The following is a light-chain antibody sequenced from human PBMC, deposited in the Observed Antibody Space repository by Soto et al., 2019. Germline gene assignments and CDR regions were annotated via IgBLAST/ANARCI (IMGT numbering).Light chain of an antibody. CDR2: LGS. CDR3: SQTLQT. CDR1: ESLLHGHEHNY. V-gene: IGKV2-28*01. J-gene: IGKJ4*01. Sequence: DSVMTQSPLSQPGIPGEPASISCRSSESLLHGHEHNYLDCYLQKPGQSPHLLIALGSNRASGVPDRCSGSGPGTNFTLKNSGVEAQDVRVYYCSQTLQTFGGGTKGEIK.